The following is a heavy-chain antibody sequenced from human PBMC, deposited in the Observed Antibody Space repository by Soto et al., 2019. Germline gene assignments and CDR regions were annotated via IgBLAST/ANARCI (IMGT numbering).Heavy chain of an antibody. Sequence: SLKLCCAASGFPVSSYYMTLLRKATGKGLEWVSVIYSGGSTYYADCVKGRFTISRDNSKNTLYLEMSSLRAEDTAVYYCVRSFNYDSSGDGGFDYWGQGPLVTVSS. CDR1: GFPVSSYY. J-gene: IGHJ4*02. D-gene: IGHD3-22*01. V-gene: IGHV3-53*01. CDR2: IYSGGST. CDR3: VRSFNYDSSGDGGFDY.